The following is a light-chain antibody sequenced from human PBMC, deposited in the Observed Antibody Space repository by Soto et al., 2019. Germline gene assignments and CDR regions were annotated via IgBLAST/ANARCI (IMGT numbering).Light chain of an antibody. V-gene: IGLV2-14*03. CDR1: SSDIGAYNF. CDR2: DVN. J-gene: IGLJ2*01. Sequence: QSALTQPASVSGSPGQSITISCTGTSSDIGAYNFVSWYQQHPGKAAKLMLYDVNIRPSGVSTRFSGSKSGNTASLTISGLQAEDEADYYCTSWTTSTTMIFGGGTKVTVL. CDR3: TSWTTSTTMI.